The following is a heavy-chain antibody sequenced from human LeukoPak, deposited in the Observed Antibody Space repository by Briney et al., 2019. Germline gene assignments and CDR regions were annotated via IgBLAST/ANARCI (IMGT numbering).Heavy chain of an antibody. Sequence: ASVRVSFKASGYTFTVYYMHWVRQAPGQGLEWMGWINPNSGGTNYAQKFQGRVTMTRATSISTAYMELSRLRSDDTAVYYCARDGFDGGTGNFDYWGQGTLVTVSS. D-gene: IGHD4-23*01. CDR1: GYTFTVYY. V-gene: IGHV1-2*02. CDR2: INPNSGGT. J-gene: IGHJ4*02. CDR3: ARDGFDGGTGNFDY.